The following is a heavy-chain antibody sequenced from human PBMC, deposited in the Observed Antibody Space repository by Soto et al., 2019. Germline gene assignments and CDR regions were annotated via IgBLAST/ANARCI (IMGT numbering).Heavy chain of an antibody. Sequence: SGTLSLTCTVSDDSSSNYKWSWIRQPPGRRLEWIGYIDSNGGTSYNPSLQSRVTISIDTSTKQFFLKLSSVTAADTAMYYCARIRKNCGGDCYALEYWGPGTLVTVSS. CDR2: IDSNGGT. V-gene: IGHV4-59*08. D-gene: IGHD2-21*02. CDR3: ARIRKNCGGDCYALEY. J-gene: IGHJ4*02. CDR1: DDSSSNYK.